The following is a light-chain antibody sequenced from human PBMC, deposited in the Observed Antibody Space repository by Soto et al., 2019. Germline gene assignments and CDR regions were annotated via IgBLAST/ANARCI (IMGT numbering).Light chain of an antibody. CDR2: LGS. CDR1: QSLLHGNGYNY. CDR3: MQALQTPLT. V-gene: IGKV2-28*01. J-gene: IGKJ2*01. Sequence: DIVMTQSPLSLPVTPGEPASISCRSSQSLLHGNGYNYLDWYLQRPGQSPQLLIFLGSNRASGVPDSFSGSGSGTDFTLQIARVEAEDFGVYYCMQALQTPLTFGQGTKLEIK.